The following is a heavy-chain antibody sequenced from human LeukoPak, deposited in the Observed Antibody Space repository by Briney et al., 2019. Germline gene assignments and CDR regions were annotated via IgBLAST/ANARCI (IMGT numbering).Heavy chain of an antibody. J-gene: IGHJ6*03. CDR1: GYTFTGYY. CDR3: ARGEISYHMDV. CDR2: IIPIFGTA. Sequence: ASVKVSCKASGYTFTGYYMHWVRQAPGQGLEWMGGIIPIFGTANYAQKFQGRVTITADESTSTAYMELSSLRSEDTAVYYCARGEISYHMDVWGKGTTVTVSS. D-gene: IGHD5-24*01. V-gene: IGHV1-69*13.